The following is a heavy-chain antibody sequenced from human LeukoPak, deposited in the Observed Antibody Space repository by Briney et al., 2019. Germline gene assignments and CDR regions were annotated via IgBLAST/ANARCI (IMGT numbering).Heavy chain of an antibody. J-gene: IGHJ4*02. V-gene: IGHV4-4*07. CDR3: ARGPYSSGWYSFDY. CDR2: IYTGGNT. CDR1: GGSISSFY. D-gene: IGHD6-19*01. Sequence: PSETLSLTCTVSGGSISSFYWSWLRQPAGKGLEWIGRIYTGGNTNYNPSLKTRVTMSLDTSKNPLSLKLTPVTAADTAFYYCARGPYSSGWYSFDYWGQGTLATVSS.